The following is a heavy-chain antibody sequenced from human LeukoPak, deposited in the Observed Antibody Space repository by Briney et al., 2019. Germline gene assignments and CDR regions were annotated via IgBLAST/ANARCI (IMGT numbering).Heavy chain of an antibody. D-gene: IGHD2-15*01. V-gene: IGHV1-8*01. Sequence: GASVKVSCKASGYTFTSYDINWVRQATGQGLEWMGWMNPNSGNTGYAQKFQGRVTMTRNTSISTAYMELSSLRSEDTAVYYCATKGGFCRDANCYGGPFDYWGQGTQVTVSS. CDR2: MNPNSGNT. CDR3: ATKGGFCRDANCYGGPFDY. J-gene: IGHJ4*02. CDR1: GYTFTSYD.